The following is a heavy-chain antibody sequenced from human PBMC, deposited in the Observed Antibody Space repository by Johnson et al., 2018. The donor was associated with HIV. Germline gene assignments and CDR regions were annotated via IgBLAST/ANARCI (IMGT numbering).Heavy chain of an antibody. CDR2: IWYDGSNK. CDR3: AKGQSSGYPKDAFDI. D-gene: IGHD3-22*01. V-gene: IGHV3-33*06. Sequence: QVQLVESGGGVVQPGRSLRLSCAASGFTFSSYGMHWVRQAPGKGLEWVAVIWYDGSNKYYADSVKGRFTISRDNSKNTLYLQMNSLRTEDTAMYYCAKGQSSGYPKDAFDIWGRGTIVTISS. CDR1: GFTFSSYG. J-gene: IGHJ3*02.